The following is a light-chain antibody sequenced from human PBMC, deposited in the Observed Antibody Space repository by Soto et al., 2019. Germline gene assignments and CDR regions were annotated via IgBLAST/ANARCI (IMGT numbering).Light chain of an antibody. Sequence: DTQMTQSPSSLSASVGDRVTITCRASQSISVYLNWYQQKPGKAPKVLIYAASNLQSGVPSRFSGSGSGTDFTLIITSLQPEDFVTYYCQQGYSSPRTFDQGTKVEI. J-gene: IGKJ1*01. CDR2: AAS. CDR1: QSISVY. V-gene: IGKV1-39*01. CDR3: QQGYSSPRT.